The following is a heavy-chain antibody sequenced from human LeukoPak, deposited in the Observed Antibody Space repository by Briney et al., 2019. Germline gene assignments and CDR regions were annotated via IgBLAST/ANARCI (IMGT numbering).Heavy chain of an antibody. D-gene: IGHD3-3*01. V-gene: IGHV3-15*01. CDR2: IKSNVDGGAR. CDR1: GFTFSDIW. Sequence: GGSLRLSCAASGFTFSDIWMSWVRQAPGKGLEWVGRIKSNVDGGARDHAAPVKGRFTISRDDSKNTLYLQMSRLKTEDTGVYYCTTDGVGFWSGYYIGNYWGQGTLVAVSS. J-gene: IGHJ4*02. CDR3: TTDGVGFWSGYYIGNY.